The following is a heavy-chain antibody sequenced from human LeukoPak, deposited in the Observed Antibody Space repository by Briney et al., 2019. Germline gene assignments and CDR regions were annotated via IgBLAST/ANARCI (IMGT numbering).Heavy chain of an antibody. J-gene: IGHJ4*02. V-gene: IGHV3-15*01. D-gene: IGHD2-2*01. CDR1: GFTFSNAW. Sequence: GGSLRLSCAASGFTFSNAWMSWVRQAPGKGLEWVGRIKSKTDGGTTDYAAPVKGRFTISRDDSKNTLYLQMNSLKTGDTAVYYCTTGVVVPAAAPREFDYWGQGTLVTVSS. CDR2: IKSKTDGGTT. CDR3: TTGVVVPAAAPREFDY.